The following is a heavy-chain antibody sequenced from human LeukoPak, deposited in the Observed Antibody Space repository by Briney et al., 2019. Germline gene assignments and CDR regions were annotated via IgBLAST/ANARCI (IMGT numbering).Heavy chain of an antibody. CDR1: GYTFTGYY. J-gene: IGHJ4*02. V-gene: IGHV1-2*02. D-gene: IGHD2-21*02. CDR3: ARVPRRYCGGDCYSDY. CDR2: INPNSGGT. Sequence: GASVKVSCKASGYTFTGYYIHWVRQAPGQGLEWMGWINPNSGGTNYAQKFQGRVTMTRVTSISTASMDLSRLRYDDTAVYFCARVPRRYCGGDCYSDYWGQGTLVTVSS.